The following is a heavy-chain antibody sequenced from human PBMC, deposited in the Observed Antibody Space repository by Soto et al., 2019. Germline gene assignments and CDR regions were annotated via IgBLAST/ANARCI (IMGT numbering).Heavy chain of an antibody. CDR3: AKRKPNSYGDY. D-gene: IGHD5-18*01. V-gene: IGHV3-23*01. J-gene: IGHJ4*02. CDR1: GFGFTFSTSA. CDR2: FRESGGTT. Sequence: GGSLRLSCAASGFGFTFSTSAMSWVRQAPGKGLEWVSTFRESGGTTHYADSVKGRFTISRDNSKNMLYLQMNSLRAEDTAVYYCAKRKPNSYGDYWGQGTLVTVSS.